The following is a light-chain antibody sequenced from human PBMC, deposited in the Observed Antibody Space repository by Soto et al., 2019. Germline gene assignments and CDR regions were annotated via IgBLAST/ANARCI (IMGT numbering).Light chain of an antibody. CDR3: QQYNNWPGWT. V-gene: IGKV3-15*01. CDR1: QSVSSN. J-gene: IGKJ1*01. CDR2: GAS. Sequence: EIVMTQSPATLSVSPGERATLSCRASQSVSSNLAWYQQKPGQAPRLLIYGASTRATGIPARFSGGGSGTEFTLTISSLQSEDFAVYYCQQYNNWPGWTFGQGTKVEIK.